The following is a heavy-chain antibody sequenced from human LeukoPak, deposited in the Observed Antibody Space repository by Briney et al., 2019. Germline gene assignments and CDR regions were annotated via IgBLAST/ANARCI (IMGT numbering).Heavy chain of an antibody. Sequence: SETLSLTCTVSGASISSSRYYWGWIRQPPGKGLEWIGSISYSGATYYNPSLKSRVTISVDTSRNQFSLKLSSVTAPDTAVYYCARAGSSGRHYWGQGTLVTVSS. J-gene: IGHJ4*02. V-gene: IGHV4-39*01. CDR2: ISYSGAT. D-gene: IGHD3-22*01. CDR3: ARAGSSGRHY. CDR1: GASISSSRYY.